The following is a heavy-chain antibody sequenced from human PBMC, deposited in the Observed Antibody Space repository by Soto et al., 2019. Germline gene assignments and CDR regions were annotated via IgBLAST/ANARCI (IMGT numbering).Heavy chain of an antibody. J-gene: IGHJ4*02. V-gene: IGHV1-18*01. D-gene: IGHD1-26*01. CDR1: GYTFTSYG. Sequence: GASVKVSCKASGYTFTSYGISWVRQAPGQGLEWMGWISAYNGNTNYAQKLQGRVTMTTDTSTSTAYMELRSLRSDDTAVYYCARDLDVSGSYFSPSEPYFDYWGQGTLVTVSS. CDR3: ARDLDVSGSYFSPSEPYFDY. CDR2: ISAYNGNT.